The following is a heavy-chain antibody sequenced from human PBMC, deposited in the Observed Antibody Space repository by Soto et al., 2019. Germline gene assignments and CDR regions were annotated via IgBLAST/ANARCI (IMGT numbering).Heavy chain of an antibody. CDR1: GFTFSSYW. CDR2: IKQDGSEK. D-gene: IGHD3-9*01. Sequence: GGSLRLSCAASGFTFSSYWMSWVRQAPGKGLECVANIKQDGSEKYYVDSVKGRFTISRDNAKNSLYLQMNSLRAEDTAVYYCARDRSAILTGYYIAAMSFDYWGQGTLVTVSS. CDR3: ARDRSAILTGYYIAAMSFDY. V-gene: IGHV3-7*01. J-gene: IGHJ4*02.